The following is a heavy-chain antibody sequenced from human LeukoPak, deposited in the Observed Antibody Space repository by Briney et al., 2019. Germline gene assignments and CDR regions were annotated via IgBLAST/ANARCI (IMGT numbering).Heavy chain of an antibody. CDR1: GGSISSGSYF. V-gene: IGHV4-39*01. CDR2: IYYSGST. J-gene: IGHJ4*02. CDR3: ARLVRLDSSFDY. Sequence: SETLSLTCTVSGGSISSGSYFWGWIRQPPGKGLEWIGNIYYSGSTYYNPSLKSRVTISVDTSKNQFSLKLSSVTAADTAVYYCARLVRLDSSFDYWGQGTLVTVSS. D-gene: IGHD6-13*01.